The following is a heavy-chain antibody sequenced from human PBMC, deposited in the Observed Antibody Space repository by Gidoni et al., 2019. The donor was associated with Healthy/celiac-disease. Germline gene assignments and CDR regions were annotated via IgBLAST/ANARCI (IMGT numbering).Heavy chain of an antibody. V-gene: IGHV3-33*01. CDR1: GFTFSSYG. CDR3: ARDAVAVAVYYYYGMDV. CDR2: IWYDGSNK. Sequence: VQLVESGGGVVQPGRSLRLACAASGFTFSSYGMHWVRQAPGKGLEWVAVIWYDGSNKDYADSVKGRFTISRDNSKNTLYLQMNSLRAEDTAVYYCARDAVAVAVYYYYGMDVWGQGTTVTVSS. J-gene: IGHJ6*02. D-gene: IGHD6-19*01.